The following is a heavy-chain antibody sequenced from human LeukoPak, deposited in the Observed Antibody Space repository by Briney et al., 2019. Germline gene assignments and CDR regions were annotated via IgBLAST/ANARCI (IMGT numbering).Heavy chain of an antibody. V-gene: IGHV1-69*05. CDR2: NIPIFGTA. D-gene: IGHD3-3*01. Sequence: SVKVSCMASGGTFSSYAISWVRQAPGQGLEWMGGNIPIFGTANYAQKFQGRVTITTDESTSTAYMELSSLRSEDTAVYYCARGVLEWLSRNYYMDVWGKGTTVTVSS. CDR1: GGTFSSYA. J-gene: IGHJ6*03. CDR3: ARGVLEWLSRNYYMDV.